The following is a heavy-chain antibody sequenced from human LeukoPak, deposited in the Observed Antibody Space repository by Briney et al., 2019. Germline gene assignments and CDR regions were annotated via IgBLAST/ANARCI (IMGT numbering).Heavy chain of an antibody. CDR2: IIPIFGTA. CDR3: ARDNSYGYSSGQRAFDI. D-gene: IGHD5-18*01. Sequence: SVKVSCKASGGTFSSYAISWVRQAPGQGLEWMGGIIPIFGTANYAQKFQGRVTITTDESMSTAYMELSSLRSEDTAVYYCARDNSYGYSSGQRAFDIWGQGTMITVSS. CDR1: GGTFSSYA. J-gene: IGHJ3*02. V-gene: IGHV1-69*05.